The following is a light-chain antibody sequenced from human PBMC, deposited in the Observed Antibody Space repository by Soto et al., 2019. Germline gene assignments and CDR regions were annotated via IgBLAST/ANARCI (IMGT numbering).Light chain of an antibody. V-gene: IGKV3-15*01. CDR1: QSVSSN. J-gene: IGKJ2*01. CDR3: QQYNNWPPNT. Sequence: EIVMTQSPATLSVSPGERVTLSCRASQSVSSNLAWYQQKPGQAPRLLIYGTSTRATGIPDRFSGNGSGTEFTLTINSLQSEDFAVYYCQQYNNWPPNTFGQGTKLEIK. CDR2: GTS.